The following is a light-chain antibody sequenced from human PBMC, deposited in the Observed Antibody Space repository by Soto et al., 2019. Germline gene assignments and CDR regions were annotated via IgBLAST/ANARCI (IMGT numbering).Light chain of an antibody. J-gene: IGLJ1*01. Sequence: QSALTQPASVSGSPGQSITISCTGTSSDVGGYNYVSWYQQHPGKAPKLMIYDVSNRPSGVSNRFSGSKSGNTASLTIPGLQAEDDADYYCSSYTSSSTPLYVFGTGTKVTVL. CDR2: DVS. CDR1: SSDVGGYNY. V-gene: IGLV2-14*01. CDR3: SSYTSSSTPLYV.